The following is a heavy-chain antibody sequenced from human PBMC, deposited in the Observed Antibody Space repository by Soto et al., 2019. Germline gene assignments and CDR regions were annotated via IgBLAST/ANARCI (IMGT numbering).Heavy chain of an antibody. D-gene: IGHD4-17*01. V-gene: IGHV5-51*01. Sequence: GESLKISCQASGYNFRHYYIAWVRQKPGRGLEWVGLIYPGDSDVRYSPSVQGQVTISVDRSTDTAYLQWNSLRAEDTAVYYCARRTPTTVVTYYFDYWGQGTLVTVSS. CDR1: GYNFRHYY. J-gene: IGHJ4*02. CDR2: IYPGDSDV. CDR3: ARRTPTTVVTYYFDY.